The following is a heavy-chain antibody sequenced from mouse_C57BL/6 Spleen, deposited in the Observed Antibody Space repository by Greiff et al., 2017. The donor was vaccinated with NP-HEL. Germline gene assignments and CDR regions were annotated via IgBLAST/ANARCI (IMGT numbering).Heavy chain of an antibody. Sequence: EVQLQQSGPGLVKPSQSLSLTCSVTGYSITSGYYWNWIRQFPGNKLEWMGYISYDGSNNYNPYLKNRISITRDTSKNQFFLKLNSVTTEDTATYYCARNYDYGYWYFDVWGTGTTVTVSS. CDR3: ARNYDYGYWYFDV. CDR1: GYSITSGYY. J-gene: IGHJ1*03. CDR2: ISYDGSN. V-gene: IGHV3-6*01. D-gene: IGHD2-4*01.